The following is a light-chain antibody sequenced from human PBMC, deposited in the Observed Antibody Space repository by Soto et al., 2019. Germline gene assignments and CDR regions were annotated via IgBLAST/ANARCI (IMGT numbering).Light chain of an antibody. CDR3: QQYGSSPET. V-gene: IGKV3-20*01. Sequence: EVVLTQSPDTLSLPPGERATLSCRASQSISSYLAWYQQKPGQAPRLLIYGASNRATGIPDRFSGSGSGTDFTLSISRLEPEDFAVYYCQQYGSSPETFGQGTKVDI. CDR1: QSISSY. J-gene: IGKJ1*01. CDR2: GAS.